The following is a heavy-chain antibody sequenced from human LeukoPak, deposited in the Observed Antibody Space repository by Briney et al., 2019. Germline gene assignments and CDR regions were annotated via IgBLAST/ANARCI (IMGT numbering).Heavy chain of an antibody. V-gene: IGHV1-2*02. CDR1: GYTFTDYY. D-gene: IGHD3-10*02. CDR3: AREHLFSGLENYVLHNWFDP. Sequence: GASVKVSCKASGYTFTDYYMHWVRQAPGQGLEWMGRINPDTGGTNSAQRFQGRVTMTRDTSIRTAYMEQSSLRSDDTAVYYCAREHLFSGLENYVLHNWFDPWGQGTLVTVSS. J-gene: IGHJ5*02. CDR2: INPDTGGT.